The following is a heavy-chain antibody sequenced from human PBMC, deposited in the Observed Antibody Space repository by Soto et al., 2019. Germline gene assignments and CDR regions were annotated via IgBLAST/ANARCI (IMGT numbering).Heavy chain of an antibody. CDR2: ISYDGSNK. CDR1: GFTFSSYG. J-gene: IGHJ4*02. Sequence: GGSLRLSCAASGFTFSSYGMHWVRQAPGKGLEWVAVISYDGSNKYYADSVKGRFTISRDNSKNTLYLQMNSLGPADTAVYFCAQARAPIVGANSFEYWGQGTPVTVSS. CDR3: AQARAPIVGANSFEY. D-gene: IGHD1-26*01. V-gene: IGHV3-30*18.